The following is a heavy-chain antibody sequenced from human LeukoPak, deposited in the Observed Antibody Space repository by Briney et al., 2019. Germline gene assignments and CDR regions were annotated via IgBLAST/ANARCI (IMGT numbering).Heavy chain of an antibody. CDR3: ARGLYYDFWSGPFGDAFDI. CDR2: INPNSGGT. CDR1: GYTFTGYY. V-gene: IGHV1-2*02. J-gene: IGHJ3*02. Sequence: APVKVSCKASGYTFTGYYMHWVRQAPGQGLEWMGWINPNSGGTNYAQKFQGRVTMTRDTSISTAYMELSRLRSDDTAVYYCARGLYYDFWSGPFGDAFDIWGKGTTVTVSS. D-gene: IGHD3-3*01.